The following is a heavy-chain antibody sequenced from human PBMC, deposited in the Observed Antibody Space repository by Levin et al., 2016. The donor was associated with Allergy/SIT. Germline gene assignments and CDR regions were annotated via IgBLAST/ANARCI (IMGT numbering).Heavy chain of an antibody. J-gene: IGHJ4*02. CDR3: ANGAYCRSTSCYPAEN. Sequence: VRQMPGKGLEWVAVISYDGSNKYYADSVKGRFTISRDNSKNTLYLQMNSLRAEDTAVYYCANGAYCRSTSCYPAENWGQGTLVTVSS. D-gene: IGHD2-2*01. CDR2: ISYDGSNK. V-gene: IGHV3-30*18.